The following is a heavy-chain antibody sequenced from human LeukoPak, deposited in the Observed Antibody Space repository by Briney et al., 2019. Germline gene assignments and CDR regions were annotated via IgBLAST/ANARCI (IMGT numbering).Heavy chain of an antibody. D-gene: IGHD3/OR15-3a*01. CDR2: ISGSDPGT. Sequence: GGSLRLSCASSGFAFNAYAMSWVRQTPGKGLEWVAAISGSDPGTYHADSVKGRFTISRYNSKRTLYLQMTNLYVTSAAAADSAEVPRGTYIGALCYYIDVWGKGTTVTVSS. V-gene: IGHV3-23*01. J-gene: IGHJ6*03. CDR1: GFAFNAYA. CDR3: AEVPRGTYIGALCYYIDV.